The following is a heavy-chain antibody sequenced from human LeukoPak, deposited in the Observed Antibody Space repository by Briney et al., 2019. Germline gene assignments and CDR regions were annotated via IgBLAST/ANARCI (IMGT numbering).Heavy chain of an antibody. Sequence: GGSLRLSCVASGFTFSSYWMHWVRQAPGKGLVWVSRINSDGSSTKCADSVKGRFTISRDISKNTLYLQMNSLRVEDTALYYCVKGIFHPTALLGYCGGDCYWGFDYWGQGTQVTVSS. J-gene: IGHJ4*02. D-gene: IGHD2-21*02. CDR1: GFTFSSYW. V-gene: IGHV3-74*03. CDR3: VKGIFHPTALLGYCGGDCYWGFDY. CDR2: INSDGSST.